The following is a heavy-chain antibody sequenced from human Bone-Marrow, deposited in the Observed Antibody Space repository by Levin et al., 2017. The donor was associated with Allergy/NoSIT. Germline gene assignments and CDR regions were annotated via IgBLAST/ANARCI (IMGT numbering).Heavy chain of an antibody. CDR3: AREDGPFYYDSSGPGYYYYGMDV. D-gene: IGHD3-22*01. CDR2: IYTSGST. CDR1: GGSISSYY. V-gene: IGHV4-4*07. Sequence: GSLRLSCTVSGGSISSYYWSWIRQPAGKGLEWIGRIYTSGSTNYNPSLKSRVTMSVDTSKNQFSLKLSSVTAADTAVYYCAREDGPFYYDSSGPGYYYYGMDVWGQGTTVTVSS. J-gene: IGHJ6*02.